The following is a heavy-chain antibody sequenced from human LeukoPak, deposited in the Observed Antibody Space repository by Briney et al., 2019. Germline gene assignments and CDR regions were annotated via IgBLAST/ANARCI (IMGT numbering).Heavy chain of an antibody. J-gene: IGHJ4*02. Sequence: PGGSLRLSCAASGFTFSSYSMNWVRQAPGKGLEWVSSISSSSSYIYYADSVKGRFTISRDNAKNSLYLQMNSLRAEDTAVYYCARHSDYDILTGPNDYWGQGTLVTVSS. D-gene: IGHD3-9*01. CDR3: ARHSDYDILTGPNDY. CDR2: ISSSSSYI. V-gene: IGHV3-21*01. CDR1: GFTFSSYS.